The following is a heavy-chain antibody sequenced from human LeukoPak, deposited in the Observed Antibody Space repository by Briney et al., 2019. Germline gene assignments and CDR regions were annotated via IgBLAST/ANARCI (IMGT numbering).Heavy chain of an antibody. Sequence: PSETLSLACAVYGGSFSGYYWSWIRQPPGKGLEWIGEINHSGSTNYNPSLKSRVTISVDTSKNQFSLKLSSVTAADTAVYYCARAGYYYGSGSSGGRRYYYYGMDVWGQGTTVTVSS. CDR1: GGSFSGYY. D-gene: IGHD3-10*01. CDR3: ARAGYYYGSGSSGGRRYYYYGMDV. CDR2: INHSGST. V-gene: IGHV4-34*01. J-gene: IGHJ6*02.